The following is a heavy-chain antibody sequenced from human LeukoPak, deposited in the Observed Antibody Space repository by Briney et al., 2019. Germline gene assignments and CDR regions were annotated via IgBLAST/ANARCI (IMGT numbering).Heavy chain of an antibody. J-gene: IGHJ4*02. Sequence: SVKVSCKASGGTFSSYAISWVRQAPGQGLEWMGRIIPILGIANYAQKFQGRVTITADKSTSTAYMELSSLRSEDTAVYYCARPRGHSYGYFDYWGQGTLVTVSS. V-gene: IGHV1-69*04. D-gene: IGHD5-18*01. CDR1: GGTFSSYA. CDR2: IIPILGIA. CDR3: ARPRGHSYGYFDY.